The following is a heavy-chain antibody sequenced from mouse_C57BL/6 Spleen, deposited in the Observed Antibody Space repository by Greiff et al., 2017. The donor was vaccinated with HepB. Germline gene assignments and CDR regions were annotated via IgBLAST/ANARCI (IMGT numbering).Heavy chain of an antibody. J-gene: IGHJ2*01. CDR3: TANWEGYVDY. V-gene: IGHV14-4*01. Sequence: EVQLQQSGAELVRPGASVKLSCTASGFNIKDDYMHWVKQRPEQGLEWIGWIDPENGDTEYASKFQGKATITADTSSNTAYLQLSSLTSEDTAVYYCTANWEGYVDYWGQGTTLTVSS. CDR2: IDPENGDT. D-gene: IGHD4-1*02. CDR1: GFNIKDDY.